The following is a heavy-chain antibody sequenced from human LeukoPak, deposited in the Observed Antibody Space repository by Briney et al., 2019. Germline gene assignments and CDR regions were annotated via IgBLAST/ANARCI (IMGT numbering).Heavy chain of an antibody. CDR3: ARDFTPEWFDIH. D-gene: IGHD3-3*01. CDR1: GLAFSSYS. CDR2: ISYDGSDE. Sequence: GGSLRLSCVASGLAFSSYSMHWVRQAPGKGLEWVGVISYDGSDEYYTDSVKGRFTIPRDNSKNTVYLQMNSLRADDTAVYYCARDFTPEWFDIHWGQGTLVTVS. J-gene: IGHJ4*02. V-gene: IGHV3-30*04.